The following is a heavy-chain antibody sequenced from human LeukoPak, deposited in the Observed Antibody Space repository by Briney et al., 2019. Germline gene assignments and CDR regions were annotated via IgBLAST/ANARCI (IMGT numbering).Heavy chain of an antibody. D-gene: IGHD5-18*01. CDR3: AHVDTAMVSDYFDY. Sequence: SGPTLVKPTQTLTLTCTFSGFSLSTSGVGVGWIRQPPGKALECLALIYWDDDKRYSPSLKSRLTITKDTSKNQVVLTMTNMDPVDTATYYCAHVDTAMVSDYFDYWGQGTLVTVSS. CDR2: IYWDDDK. V-gene: IGHV2-5*02. CDR1: GFSLSTSGVG. J-gene: IGHJ4*02.